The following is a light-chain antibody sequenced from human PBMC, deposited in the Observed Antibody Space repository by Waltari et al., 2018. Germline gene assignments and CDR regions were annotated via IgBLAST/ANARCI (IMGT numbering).Light chain of an antibody. Sequence: SYVLTQPPSVSLAPGPTATITCGGDNGGRKSVHWYQQKPGQATVLVVFDDSDRPSGIPARFSGSNSGNTATLTISRVEAGDEADYYCHLWDSTTDHVIFGGGTKL. CDR1: NGGRKS. CDR2: DDS. V-gene: IGLV3-21*02. J-gene: IGLJ2*01. CDR3: HLWDSTTDHVI.